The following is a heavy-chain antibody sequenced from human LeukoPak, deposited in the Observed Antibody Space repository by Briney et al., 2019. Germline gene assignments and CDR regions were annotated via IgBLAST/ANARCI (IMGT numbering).Heavy chain of an antibody. CDR3: ARDRGRWWEPQFY. CDR2: IKQDGSEK. D-gene: IGHD1-26*01. V-gene: IGHV3-7*01. Sequence: GGSLRLSCAASGFTFSSYWMSWVRQAPGKGLEWVANIKQDGSEKYYVDSVKGRFTISRDNAKNSLYLQMYSLRAEDTAVYYCARDRGRWWEPQFYWGQGTLVTVS. J-gene: IGHJ4*02. CDR1: GFTFSSYW.